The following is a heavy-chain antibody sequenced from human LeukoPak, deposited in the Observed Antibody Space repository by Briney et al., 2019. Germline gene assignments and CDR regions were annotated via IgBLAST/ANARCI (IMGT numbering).Heavy chain of an antibody. CDR3: ARGPFVGSFNFDY. V-gene: IGHV1-69*05. CDR1: GGTFSSYA. CDR2: IIPIFGTA. Sequence: SVKVSCKASGGTFSSYAISWVRQAPGQGLEWMGGIIPIFGTANYAQKFQGRVTITTDESTSTAYMELSSLRSEDTAAYYCARGPFVGSFNFDYWGQGTLVTVSS. D-gene: IGHD1-26*01. J-gene: IGHJ4*02.